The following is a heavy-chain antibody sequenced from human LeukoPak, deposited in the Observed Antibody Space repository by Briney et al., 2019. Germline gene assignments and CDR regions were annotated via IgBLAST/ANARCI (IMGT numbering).Heavy chain of an antibody. J-gene: IGHJ4*02. D-gene: IGHD6-13*01. V-gene: IGHV4-39*07. CDR3: AREEYSSDWYGHDS. CDR2: IYYTGTT. Sequence: KPSETLSLTCTVSGGSISNTNYYWAWIRQPPGRGLEWIGSIYYTGTTFDNPSLKSRVTLSVDTSKNQFSPGLTSVTAADTAFYYCAREEYSSDWYGHDSWGQGTLVTVSS. CDR1: GGSISNTNYY.